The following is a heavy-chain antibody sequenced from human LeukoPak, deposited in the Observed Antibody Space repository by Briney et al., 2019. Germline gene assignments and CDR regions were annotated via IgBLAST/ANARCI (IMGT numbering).Heavy chain of an antibody. Sequence: SETLSLTCAVYGGSFSGYYWSWIRQPPGKGLEWIGEINHSGSTNYNPSLKSRVTISVDTSKNQFSLKLSSVTAADTAVYYCAREGRGGDYAPNYYYYGMDVWGQGTTVTVSS. CDR1: GGSFSGYY. J-gene: IGHJ6*02. V-gene: IGHV4-34*01. D-gene: IGHD4-17*01. CDR2: INHSGST. CDR3: AREGRGGDYAPNYYYYGMDV.